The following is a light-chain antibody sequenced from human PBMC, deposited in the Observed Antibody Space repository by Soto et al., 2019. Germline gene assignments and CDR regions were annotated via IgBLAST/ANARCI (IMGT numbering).Light chain of an antibody. V-gene: IGKV2-28*01. J-gene: IGKJ3*01. CDR1: QSLLHSNGYNY. CDR3: MQALQAPFT. Sequence: EIVMTQSPLSLPVTPGEPASISCKSSQSLLHSNGYNYLDWYLQKPGQSPQLLIYSGSNRASGGPDRFSGSGSGTYFTLKISRVEAEDVAVYYCMQALQAPFTFGPGTKVDIK. CDR2: SGS.